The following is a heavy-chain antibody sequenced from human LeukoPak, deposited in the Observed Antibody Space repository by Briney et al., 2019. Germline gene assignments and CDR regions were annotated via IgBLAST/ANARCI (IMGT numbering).Heavy chain of an antibody. CDR1: GFTFSSYW. Sequence: GGSLRLSYAASGFTFSSYWMSWVRQAPGKGLEWVANINQDGSEKSYMDSVKGRFTISRDNAKNSLYLQMNSLRAEDTAVYYCAREITMVRGVIRYYYMDVWGKGTTVTVSS. CDR3: AREITMVRGVIRYYYMDV. D-gene: IGHD3-10*01. CDR2: INQDGSEK. V-gene: IGHV3-7*01. J-gene: IGHJ6*03.